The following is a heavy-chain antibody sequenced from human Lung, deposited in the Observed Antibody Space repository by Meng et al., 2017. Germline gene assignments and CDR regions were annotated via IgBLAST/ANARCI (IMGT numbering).Heavy chain of an antibody. V-gene: IGHV1-18*01. J-gene: IGHJ4*02. CDR1: GYPFTTSG. Sequence: QGHLVQSGAEGREPGAAGKGSGKASGYPFTTSGISWVRQAPGQGLEWMGWISVYNVNTNYAQKFQGRVTMTTDTSTSTTYMELRSLRSDDTGVYYCARSPYSSGWPNFDSWGQGTLVTVSS. CDR2: ISVYNVNT. D-gene: IGHD6-19*01. CDR3: ARSPYSSGWPNFDS.